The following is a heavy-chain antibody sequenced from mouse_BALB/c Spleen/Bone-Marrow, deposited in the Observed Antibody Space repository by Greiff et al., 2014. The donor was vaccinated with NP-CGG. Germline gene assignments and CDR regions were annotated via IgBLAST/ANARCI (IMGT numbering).Heavy chain of an antibody. CDR1: GYTFTEYI. Sequence: VQLQQSGAGLVKPGASVKLSCKASGYTFTEYIIHWVKQRSGQGLEWIGWFYPGSGSIKYNEKFKDKATLIVDKSSSTVYMELSRLTSEDSAVYFCARHESYGNYLYFDVWGAGTTVTVSS. CDR3: ARHESYGNYLYFDV. D-gene: IGHD2-10*02. J-gene: IGHJ1*01. CDR2: FYPGSGSI. V-gene: IGHV1-62-2*01.